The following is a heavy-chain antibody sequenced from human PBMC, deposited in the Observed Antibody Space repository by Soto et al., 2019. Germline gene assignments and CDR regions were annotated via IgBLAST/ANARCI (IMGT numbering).Heavy chain of an antibody. Sequence: EVHLVESGGGLIQPGGSLRLSCAPSGFSVSANYMSWVRQAPGRGLERVSSIYSGGSTVYADSVKGRFTISRDNSKNTLYLQMNSLRAEDTAAYYCARASSRWGSDAAHWGQGTLVTVSP. CDR1: GFSVSANY. D-gene: IGHD3-16*01. CDR3: ARASSRWGSDAAH. V-gene: IGHV3-53*01. J-gene: IGHJ1*01. CDR2: IYSGGST.